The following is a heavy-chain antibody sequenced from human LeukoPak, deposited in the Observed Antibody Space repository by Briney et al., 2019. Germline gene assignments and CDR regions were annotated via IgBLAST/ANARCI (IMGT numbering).Heavy chain of an antibody. V-gene: IGHV3-73*01. D-gene: IGHD1/OR15-1a*01. CDR3: TSEQTYYLSVDV. CDR1: GFTFSGSA. CDR2: IRSKPNSYAT. Sequence: PGGSLRLSCAASGFTFSGSAIHWVRQASGKGLEWVGRIRSKPNSYATAYAASVKGRFTISRDDSKNTAYLQMNSLKTGDTAVYFCTSEQTYYLSVDVWGPGTTVTVS. J-gene: IGHJ6*02.